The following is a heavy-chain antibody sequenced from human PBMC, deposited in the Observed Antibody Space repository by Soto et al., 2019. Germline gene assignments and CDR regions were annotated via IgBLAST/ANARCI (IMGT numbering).Heavy chain of an antibody. V-gene: IGHV3-64D*06. J-gene: IGHJ4*02. CDR2: ISSNGGST. D-gene: IGHD2-15*01. CDR1: GFTFSSYA. Sequence: GGSLRLSCSASGFTFSSYAMHWVRQAPGKGLEYVSAISSNGGSTYYADSVKGRFTISRDNSKNTLYLQMSSLRAEDTAVYYCVKDRVGRGKRLVVVAATLFGSFDYWGQGTLVTVSS. CDR3: VKDRVGRGKRLVVVAATLFGSFDY.